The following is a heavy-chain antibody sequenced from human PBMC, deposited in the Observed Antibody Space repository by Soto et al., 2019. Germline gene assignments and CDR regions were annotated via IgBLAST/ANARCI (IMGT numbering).Heavy chain of an antibody. CDR2: IYPRDSDN. CDR3: ARRHVNNWFDX. CDR1: GYSFITYW. Sequence: GESLKISCKGSGYSFITYWIGWVRQMPGKGLELMVIIYPRDSDNRYSTSFEGQVTMSVDKSISTAHLQWSSLKASDTGMYYCARRHVNNWFDXWGQGTLVTVSX. J-gene: IGHJ4*02. V-gene: IGHV5-51*01.